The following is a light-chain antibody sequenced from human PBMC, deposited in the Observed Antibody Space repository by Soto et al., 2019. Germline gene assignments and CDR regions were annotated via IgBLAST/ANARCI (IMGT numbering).Light chain of an antibody. J-gene: IGKJ1*01. CDR1: QSIRST. CDR3: QHYNHWLWT. CDR2: GAS. V-gene: IGKV3-15*01. Sequence: EIVMTHSPATLSVSPWEIATLSCRASQSIRSTLAWYQQKPGQAPRLLIYGASTRTTGIPARFSGSGSGTEFTLTISSLQSEDVAVYYCQHYNHWLWTFGQGTKVDIK.